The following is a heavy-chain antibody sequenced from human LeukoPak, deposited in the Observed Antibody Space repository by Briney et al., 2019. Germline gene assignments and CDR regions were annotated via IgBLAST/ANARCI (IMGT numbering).Heavy chain of an antibody. J-gene: IGHJ3*02. D-gene: IGHD2-21*01. CDR3: AREGLLHSISSGDAFGI. CDR2: ISSNSAYL. V-gene: IGHV3-21*01. CDR1: GFTFRSYT. Sequence: GGSLRLSCAASGFTFRSYTMNWVRQAPGKGLEWVSSISSNSAYLYYADSVRGRFTISRDDTKNSLYLQMSSPRAEDTAVYYCAREGLLHSISSGDAFGIWGQGTMVTVSS.